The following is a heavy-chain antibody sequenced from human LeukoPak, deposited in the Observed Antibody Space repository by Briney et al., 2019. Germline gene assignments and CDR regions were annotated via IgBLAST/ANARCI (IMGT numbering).Heavy chain of an antibody. CDR3: ARFGGPHAFDI. CDR2: IYSSGST. CDR1: GGSIRGYY. Sequence: SETLSLTRNVSGGSIRGYYWSWIRQPPGKGLEWIGYIYSSGSTNYNPSLKSRVTISVDTSKNHFSLTLSSVTAADTAVYYCARFGGPHAFDIWGQGTMVTVSS. V-gene: IGHV4-59*01. J-gene: IGHJ3*02. D-gene: IGHD3-10*01.